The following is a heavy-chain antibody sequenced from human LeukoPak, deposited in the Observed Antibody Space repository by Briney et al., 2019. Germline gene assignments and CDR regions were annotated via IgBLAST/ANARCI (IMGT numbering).Heavy chain of an antibody. D-gene: IGHD3-10*01. CDR2: IYYSGST. J-gene: IGHJ5*02. Sequence: PSETLSLTCTVSGGSISSSSYYWGWIRQPPGKGLEWIGSIYYSGSTYYNPSLKSRVTISVDTSKNQFSLKLSSVTAADTAVYYCARNRYYYGSGNYGVPNWFDPCGQGTLVTVSS. V-gene: IGHV4-39*01. CDR3: ARNRYYYGSGNYGVPNWFDP. CDR1: GGSISSSSYY.